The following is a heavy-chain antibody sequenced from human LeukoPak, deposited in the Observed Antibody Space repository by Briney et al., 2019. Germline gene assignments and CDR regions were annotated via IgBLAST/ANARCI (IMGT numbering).Heavy chain of an antibody. V-gene: IGHV4-30-4*01. Sequence: PSQTLSLTCTVSSGSISSGDYYWSWIRQPPGKGLEWIGYIYYSGSTYYNPSLKSRVTISVDTSKNQFSLKLSSVTAADTAVYYCASSYYDILTGTLYFDYWGQGTLVTVSS. J-gene: IGHJ4*02. CDR2: IYYSGST. CDR3: ASSYYDILTGTLYFDY. D-gene: IGHD3-9*01. CDR1: SGSISSGDYY.